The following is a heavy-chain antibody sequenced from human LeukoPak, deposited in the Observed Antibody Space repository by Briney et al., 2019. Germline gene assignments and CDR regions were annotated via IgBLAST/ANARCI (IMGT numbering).Heavy chain of an antibody. J-gene: IGHJ4*02. Sequence: SETLSLTCSVSGGSLSNYWSWIRQPPGKGLQWVGYIYYSGSPIYNPSLKSRLSISADTPKNQFSLNLSSVSATDTGVYYCARRRDSSSWNSPFDYWGQGTLVTVSS. CDR1: GGSLSNY. V-gene: IGHV4-59*08. D-gene: IGHD6-13*01. CDR3: ARRRDSSSWNSPFDY. CDR2: IYYSGSP.